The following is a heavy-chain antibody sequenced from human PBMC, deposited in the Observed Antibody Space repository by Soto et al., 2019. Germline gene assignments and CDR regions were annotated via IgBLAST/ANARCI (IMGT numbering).Heavy chain of an antibody. CDR1: GYTFTGYY. D-gene: IGHD2-2*01. CDR3: ARSRAGYCSSTSCRGAWFDP. Sequence: QVQLVQSGAEVKKPGASVKVSCKASGYTFTGYYMHWVRQAPGQGLEWMGWINPNSGGTNYAQKFQGWVTRTRDTSISTAYMELSRLRSDDTAVYYCARSRAGYCSSTSCRGAWFDPWGQGTLVTVSS. V-gene: IGHV1-2*04. CDR2: INPNSGGT. J-gene: IGHJ5*02.